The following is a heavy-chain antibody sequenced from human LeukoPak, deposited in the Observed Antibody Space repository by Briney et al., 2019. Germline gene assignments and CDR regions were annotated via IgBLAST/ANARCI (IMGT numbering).Heavy chain of an antibody. D-gene: IGHD3-22*01. Sequence: ASVKVSCKASGYTFTSYDINWVRQATGQGLEWMGWMNPNSGNTGYAQKFQGRVTMTRNTSISTAYMELSSLRSEDTAVYYCARSANYYDSSGYYYYYMDVWGKGTTVTISS. CDR2: MNPNSGNT. J-gene: IGHJ6*03. CDR1: GYTFTSYD. CDR3: ARSANYYDSSGYYYYYMDV. V-gene: IGHV1-8*01.